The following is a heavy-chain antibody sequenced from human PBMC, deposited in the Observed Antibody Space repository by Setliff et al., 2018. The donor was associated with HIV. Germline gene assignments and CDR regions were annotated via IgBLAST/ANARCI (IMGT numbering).Heavy chain of an antibody. CDR3: ARYRRDDY. D-gene: IGHD3-16*02. V-gene: IGHV4-38-2*02. CDR1: NYSISSGHY. CDR2: IYHVGRA. Sequence: SETLSLTCTISNYSISSGHYWGWIRQSPGKGLEWIGNIYHVGRAFYSPSLESRVTISVDTSKNQFSLKLSSLTAADTAVYYCARYRRDDYWGQGTLVTVSS. J-gene: IGHJ4*02.